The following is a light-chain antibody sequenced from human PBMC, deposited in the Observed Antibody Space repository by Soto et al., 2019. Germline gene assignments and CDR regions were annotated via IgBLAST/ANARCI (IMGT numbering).Light chain of an antibody. CDR1: QYLYNY. J-gene: IGKJ5*01. Sequence: IHMVQSPSSLSASVGDRVTITCRASQYLYNYLSWYQQKPGTATKLMIYAASSLQSGVPSRFSSSGSGKDFPITISIQPSDDSANYYYQESGRTQTFGQGTRLEIK. CDR3: QESGRTQT. CDR2: AAS. V-gene: IGKV1-39*01.